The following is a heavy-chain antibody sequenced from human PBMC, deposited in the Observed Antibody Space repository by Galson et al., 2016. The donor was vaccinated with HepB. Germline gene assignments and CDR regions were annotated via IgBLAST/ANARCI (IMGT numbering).Heavy chain of an antibody. J-gene: IGHJ4*02. CDR1: GFTFSSYE. D-gene: IGHD6-19*01. Sequence: SLRLSCAASGFTFSSYEMNWVRQAPGKGLEWVAHINTTGRTMYYADSVKGRFTTSRDNAWNSLYLQMNGLRPEDTAVYFCARGDSTGWDYLDSWGQGNLVTVSS. CDR3: ARGDSTGWDYLDS. V-gene: IGHV3-48*03. CDR2: INTTGRTM.